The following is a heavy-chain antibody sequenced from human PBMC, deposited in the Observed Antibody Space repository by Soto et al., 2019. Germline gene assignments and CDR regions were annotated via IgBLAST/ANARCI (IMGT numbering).Heavy chain of an antibody. CDR1: GFTFSSYA. V-gene: IGHV3-23*01. CDR2: ISGSGGST. Sequence: VRLSCAASGFTFSSYAMSWVRQAPGKGLEWVSAISGSGGSTYYADSVKGRFTISRDNSKNTLYLQMNSLRAEDTAVYYCAKKNDGSGSYYKSSYGMDVWGQGTTVTVSS. CDR3: AKKNDGSGSYYKSSYGMDV. D-gene: IGHD3-10*01. J-gene: IGHJ6*02.